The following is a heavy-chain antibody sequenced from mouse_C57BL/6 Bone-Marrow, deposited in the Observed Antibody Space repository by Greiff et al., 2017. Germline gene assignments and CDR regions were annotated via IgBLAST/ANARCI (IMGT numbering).Heavy chain of an antibody. CDR3: ARGYYASSCWDY. CDR2: INPNYGTT. CDR1: GYSFTDYN. V-gene: IGHV1-39*01. J-gene: IGHJ2*01. Sequence: VQLQQSGPELVKPGASVKISCKASGYSFTDYNLNWVKQSNGKSLEWIGVINPNYGTTSSNQKFQGKATVTVDQSSLTAYMQLNILTSEDSSVYYGARGYYASSCWDYWGQGTTRTVSS. D-gene: IGHD1-1*01.